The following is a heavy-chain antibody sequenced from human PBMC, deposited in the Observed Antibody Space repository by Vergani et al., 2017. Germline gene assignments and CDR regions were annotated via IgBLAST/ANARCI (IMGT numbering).Heavy chain of an antibody. Sequence: QVQLVHSGAEVKKPGSSVKVSCKASGGTFSSYTISWVRQAPGQGLEWMGRIIPILGIANYAQKFQGRVTITADKSTSTAYMELSSLRSEDTAVYYCARDLCSSTSCDIPGVEHWFDPWGQGTLVTVSS. CDR1: GGTFSSYT. CDR2: IIPILGIA. CDR3: ARDLCSSTSCDIPGVEHWFDP. J-gene: IGHJ5*02. D-gene: IGHD2-2*01. V-gene: IGHV1-69*04.